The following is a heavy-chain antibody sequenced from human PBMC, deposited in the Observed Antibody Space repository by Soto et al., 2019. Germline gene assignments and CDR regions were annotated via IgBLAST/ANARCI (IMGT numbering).Heavy chain of an antibody. CDR2: ISWNSGNI. CDR3: VKDAGAEGAMNWFDP. J-gene: IGHJ5*02. CDR1: GFTFHEYA. V-gene: IGHV3-9*01. Sequence: EVQLVESGGGLVQPGRSLRLSCAASGFTFHEYAMHWVRQGPGKGLEWVSSISWNSGNIYYAGSVRGRFTISRDNAKSSLYLPMNSLRAEDTALYYCVKDAGAEGAMNWFDPWGQGTLVTVSS. D-gene: IGHD3-16*01.